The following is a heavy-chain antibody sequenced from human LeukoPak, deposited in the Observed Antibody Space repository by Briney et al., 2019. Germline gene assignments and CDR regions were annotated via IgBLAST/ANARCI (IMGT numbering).Heavy chain of an antibody. J-gene: IGHJ6*02. Sequence: ASVKVSCKASGYTFTSYYMHWVRQAPGQGLEWMGIINPSGGSTSYAQKFQGRVTMTRDTSTSTVYMELSSLRSEDTAVYYCARGNGLLDYYYGMDVWGQGTTVTVSS. CDR3: ARGNGLLDYYYGMDV. V-gene: IGHV1-46*01. D-gene: IGHD3-10*01. CDR1: GYTFTSYY. CDR2: INPSGGST.